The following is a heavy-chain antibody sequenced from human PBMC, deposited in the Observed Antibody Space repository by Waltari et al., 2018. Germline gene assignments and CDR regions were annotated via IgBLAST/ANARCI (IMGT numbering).Heavy chain of an antibody. D-gene: IGHD2-2*01. CDR2: VSGGGGTT. CDR3: ATRVVVPGVPGMADY. J-gene: IGHJ4*02. Sequence: EVQVLESGGGLVQPGGSLRLSCAASGFTFTNYPMTWVRQAPGKGLEWVSSVSGGGGTTYYADSVKGRFTISRDTAKNTLFLQMNSLRAEDTAVYYCATRVVVPGVPGMADYWGQGTLVTVSS. CDR1: GFTFTNYP. V-gene: IGHV3-23*01.